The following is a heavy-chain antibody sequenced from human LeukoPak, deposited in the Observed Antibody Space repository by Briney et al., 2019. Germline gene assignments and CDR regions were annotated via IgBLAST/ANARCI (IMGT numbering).Heavy chain of an antibody. V-gene: IGHV1-69*01. CDR3: ARGGDSSGYYPGGLDY. CDR1: GGTFSSYA. CDR2: IIPIFGTA. D-gene: IGHD3-22*01. J-gene: IGHJ4*02. Sequence: SVKVSCKASGGTFSSYAISWVRQAPGQGLEWMGGIIPIFGTANYAQKFQGRVTITADESTSTAYMELSSLRSEDTAVYYCARGGDSSGYYPGGLDYWGQGTLVTVSS.